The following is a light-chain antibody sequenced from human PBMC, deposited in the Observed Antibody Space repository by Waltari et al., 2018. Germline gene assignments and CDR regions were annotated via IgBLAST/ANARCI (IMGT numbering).Light chain of an antibody. V-gene: IGKV1-39*01. CDR3: QQSYSAPPWT. Sequence: DIQMTQSPSSLSASVGDTVTITCRASQSISTFLNWYQQKPGRAPKVLIYAASRLLSGVPSRFSGSGSGTDFTLTISSLQPEDFATYSCQQSYSAPPWTFGQGTKVEIK. J-gene: IGKJ1*01. CDR1: QSISTF. CDR2: AAS.